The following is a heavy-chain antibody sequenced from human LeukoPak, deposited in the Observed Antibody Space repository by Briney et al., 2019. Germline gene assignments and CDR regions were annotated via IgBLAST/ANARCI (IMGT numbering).Heavy chain of an antibody. CDR2: ISGSGVTT. CDR3: AKDSTVSGSYYGMDI. D-gene: IGHD3-3*01. CDR1: GFTFSDYY. V-gene: IGHV3-23*01. J-gene: IGHJ6*02. Sequence: GGSLRLSCAASGFTFSDYYMSWIRQAPGKGLEWVSSISGSGVTTYYTDSVKGRFTISRDNSRSTLYLQMNGLRAEDTAVYYCAKDSTVSGSYYGMDIWGQGTTVTVSS.